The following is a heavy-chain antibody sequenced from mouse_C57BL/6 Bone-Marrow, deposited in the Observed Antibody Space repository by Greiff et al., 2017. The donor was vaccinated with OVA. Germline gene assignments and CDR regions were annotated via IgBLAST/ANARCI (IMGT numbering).Heavy chain of an antibody. CDR3: ARKAQATGY. V-gene: IGHV1-55*01. CDR1: GYTFTSDW. J-gene: IGHJ2*01. Sequence: QVQLQQPGAELVKPGASVTMSCKASGYTFTSDWITWVKQRPGQGLEWIGVIYTGSGSTKYNEKFKSKATLTVDTSTSTAYMQLSSLTSEDSAVYYCARKAQATGYWGQGTTLTVSS. CDR2: IYTGSGST. D-gene: IGHD3-2*02.